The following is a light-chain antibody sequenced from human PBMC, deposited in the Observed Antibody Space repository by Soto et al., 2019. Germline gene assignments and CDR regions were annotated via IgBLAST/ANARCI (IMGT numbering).Light chain of an antibody. CDR3: CSYAGATLHVI. Sequence: QSALTQPASVSGSHGQSITVSCTGTTSDVGTYKPVSWYQHHPGKAPKLIIYEDNKRPSGVSNRFSGSKSGSTASLTISGLQAEDEADYYCCSYAGATLHVIFGGGTKLTVL. V-gene: IGLV2-23*01. J-gene: IGLJ2*01. CDR2: EDN. CDR1: TSDVGTYKP.